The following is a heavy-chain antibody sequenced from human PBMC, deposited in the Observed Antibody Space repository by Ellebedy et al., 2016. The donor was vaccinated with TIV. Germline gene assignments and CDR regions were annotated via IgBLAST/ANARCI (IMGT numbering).Heavy chain of an antibody. V-gene: IGHV3-23*01. J-gene: IGHJ4*02. CDR2: ISVGGDRT. D-gene: IGHD3-3*01. CDR3: ARGDSWSGYFY. CDR1: GFTFSSYA. Sequence: PGGSLRLSCAASGFTFSSYALTWVRQAPGKGLDWVSSISVGGDRTYYAESVKGRFTISRDNSKNTLYVQMNSLRADDTAVYYCARGDSWSGYFYWGQGTLVTVSS.